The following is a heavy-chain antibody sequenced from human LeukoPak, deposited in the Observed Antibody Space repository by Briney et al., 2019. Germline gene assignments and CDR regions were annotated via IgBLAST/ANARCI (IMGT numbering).Heavy chain of an antibody. J-gene: IGHJ3*02. Sequence: SETLSLTCTVSGGSISSYYWCWIRQPPGKGLEWVGYIYYSGSTNYNPSLKSRVTISVDTSKNQFSLKLSSVTAADTAVNYCAREGPGYDAFDIWGQGTMVTVSS. V-gene: IGHV4-59*01. D-gene: IGHD3-10*01. CDR3: AREGPGYDAFDI. CDR2: IYYSGST. CDR1: GGSISSYY.